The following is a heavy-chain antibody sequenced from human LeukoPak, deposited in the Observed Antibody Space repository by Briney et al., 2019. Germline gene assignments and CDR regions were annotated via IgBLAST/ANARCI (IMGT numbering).Heavy chain of an antibody. CDR2: INHSGGT. Sequence: PSETLSLTCAVYGGSFSGHYWSWIRQPPGKGLEWIGEINHSGGTNYSPSLKSRVTISVDTSKNQFSLNLKSATAADTAVYYCASASYLVRYSSSFAGFDYWGQGTLVTVSS. D-gene: IGHD6-6*01. J-gene: IGHJ4*02. CDR1: GGSFSGHY. CDR3: ASASYLVRYSSSFAGFDY. V-gene: IGHV4-34*01.